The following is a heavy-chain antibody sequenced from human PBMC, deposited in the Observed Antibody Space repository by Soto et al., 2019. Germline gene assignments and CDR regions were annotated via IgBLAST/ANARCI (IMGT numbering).Heavy chain of an antibody. J-gene: IGHJ5*02. V-gene: IGHV3-23*01. D-gene: IGHD2-15*01. CDR3: AKDSVYCSGGSCYYVGNWFDP. CDR1: GFTFSSYA. CDR2: IHGSGGST. Sequence: GGSVRLSCAASGFTFSSYAMSWVRQAPGKGLEWVSAIHGSGGSTYGADSVKGLFTIPRDSSRNSLYLRMSSLRAEDTAVYYCAKDSVYCSGGSCYYVGNWFDPSGQGTLVTVSS.